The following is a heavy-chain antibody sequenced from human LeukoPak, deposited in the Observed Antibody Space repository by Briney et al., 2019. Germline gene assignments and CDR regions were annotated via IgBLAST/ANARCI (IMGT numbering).Heavy chain of an antibody. V-gene: IGHV1-69*01. J-gene: IGHJ4*02. CDR2: IIPIFGTA. CDR3: ARGLRAYSGSYLFDY. D-gene: IGHD1-26*01. CDR1: GGTFSSYA. Sequence: SVKVSCKASGGTFSSYAISWVRQAPGQGLEWMGGIIPIFGTANYAQKFQGRVTITADESTSTAYMELSSLRSEDTAVYYCARGLRAYSGSYLFDYWGQGTLVTVSS.